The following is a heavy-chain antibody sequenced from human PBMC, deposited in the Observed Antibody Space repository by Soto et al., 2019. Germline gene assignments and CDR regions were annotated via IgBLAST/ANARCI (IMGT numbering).Heavy chain of an antibody. Sequence: QVQLQESGPGLVKPSQTLSLTCTVSGGSISSGDYYWSWIRQPPGKGLEWIGYIYYSGSTYYNPSLKRRVTTSVDTSKNQFSLKLSSVTAADTAVYYCARALYSSFPRYYYYGMDVWGQGTTVTVSS. V-gene: IGHV4-30-4*01. CDR3: ARALYSSFPRYYYYGMDV. J-gene: IGHJ6*02. CDR1: GGSISSGDYY. CDR2: IYYSGST. D-gene: IGHD4-4*01.